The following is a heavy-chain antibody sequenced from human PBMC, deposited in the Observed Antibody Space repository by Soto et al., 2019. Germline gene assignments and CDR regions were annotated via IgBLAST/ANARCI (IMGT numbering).Heavy chain of an antibody. J-gene: IGHJ4*02. D-gene: IGHD2-2*01. CDR2: IWYDGNKK. CDR1: GFSFNDYG. V-gene: IGHV3-33*01. Sequence: GGSLRLSCAASGFSFNDYGMHWVRQAPGKGLEWVAVIWYDGNKKNYVESVKGRFTISRDTSKNTVYLQMNSLRAEDTAVYYCARENAPPYFDYWGQGTLVTVSS. CDR3: ARENAPPYFDY.